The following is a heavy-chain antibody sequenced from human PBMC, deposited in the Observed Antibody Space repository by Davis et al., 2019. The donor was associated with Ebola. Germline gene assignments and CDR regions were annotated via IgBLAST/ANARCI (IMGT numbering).Heavy chain of an antibody. J-gene: IGHJ4*02. Sequence: GGSLRLSCAASGFTFSSYAMSWVRQAPGKGLEWVSAISGSGGSTYYADSVKGRFTISRDNSKNTLYLQMNSLRAEDTAVYYCAKVKWSITMIVVVYYFDYWGQGTLVTVSS. CDR2: ISGSGGST. CDR1: GFTFSSYA. D-gene: IGHD3-22*01. V-gene: IGHV3-23*01. CDR3: AKVKWSITMIVVVYYFDY.